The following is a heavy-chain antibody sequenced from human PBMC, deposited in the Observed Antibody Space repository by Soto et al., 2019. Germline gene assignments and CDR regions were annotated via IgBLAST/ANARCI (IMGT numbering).Heavy chain of an antibody. Sequence: GGSLRLSCTASGLTVSTNCMNWVRQAPGKGLERVSIIYSDGRTYHADSVKGGFTISRDNSKNMLYLQMNSLRTEDTAVYYCARVTTLACDYWGQGTLVTVSS. CDR3: ARVTTLACDY. J-gene: IGHJ4*02. CDR1: GLTVSTNC. D-gene: IGHD3-22*01. CDR2: IYSDGRT. V-gene: IGHV3-66*01.